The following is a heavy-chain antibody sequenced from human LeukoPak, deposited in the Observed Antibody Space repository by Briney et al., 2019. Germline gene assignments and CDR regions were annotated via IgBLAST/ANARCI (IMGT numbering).Heavy chain of an antibody. J-gene: IGHJ6*03. CDR1: GESFSGYY. CDR2: INHSGST. D-gene: IGHD5-18*01. CDR3: ARLTAMVFIYYMDV. Sequence: SETLSLTCAVYGESFSGYYWNWIRQPPGKGLEWIGEINHSGSTNYNPSLKSRVTISVDTSKNQFSLKLSSVTAADTAVYYCARLTAMVFIYYMDVWGKGTTVTVSS. V-gene: IGHV4-34*01.